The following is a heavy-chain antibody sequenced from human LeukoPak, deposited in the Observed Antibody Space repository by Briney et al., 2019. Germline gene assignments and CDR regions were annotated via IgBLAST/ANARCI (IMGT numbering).Heavy chain of an antibody. V-gene: IGHV3-21*01. CDR1: GFTLSSYS. J-gene: IGHJ4*02. D-gene: IGHD5-18*01. Sequence: GGSLRLSCAASGFTLSSYSMNWVRQAPGKGLEWVSSISSSSSYIYYADSVKGRFTISRDNAKNSLYLQMNSLRAEDTAVYYCARADIYSCGPMYYWGQGTLVTVSS. CDR3: ARADIYSCGPMYY. CDR2: ISSSSSYI.